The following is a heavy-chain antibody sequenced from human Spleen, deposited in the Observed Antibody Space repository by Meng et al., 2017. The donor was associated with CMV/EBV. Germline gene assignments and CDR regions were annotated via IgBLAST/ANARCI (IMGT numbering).Heavy chain of an antibody. J-gene: IGHJ6*02. Sequence: ASVKVSCKASGYTFTSYYMHWVRQAPGQGLECIGIINPSGGSTSYAQKFQGRVTMTRDTSTSTVYMELSSLRSEDTAVYYCARDSGSYPYYYYGMDVWGQGTTVTVSS. CDR1: GYTFTSYY. D-gene: IGHD1-26*01. CDR3: ARDSGSYPYYYYGMDV. V-gene: IGHV1-46*01. CDR2: INPSGGST.